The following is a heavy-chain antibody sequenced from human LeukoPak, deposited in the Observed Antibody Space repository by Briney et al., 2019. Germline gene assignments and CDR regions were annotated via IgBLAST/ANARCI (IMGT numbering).Heavy chain of an antibody. V-gene: IGHV1-2*02. D-gene: IGHD6-6*01. J-gene: IGHJ4*02. CDR1: GYTFTGYS. Sequence: ASVKVSCKASGYTFTGYSMHWVRQSPGQGLEWMGWINPNSGGTNYAQKFQGRVTMTRDTSISTAYMELSRLRSDDTAVYYCARAPRSYSSSSGYFDYWGQGTLVTVSS. CDR2: INPNSGGT. CDR3: ARAPRSYSSSSGYFDY.